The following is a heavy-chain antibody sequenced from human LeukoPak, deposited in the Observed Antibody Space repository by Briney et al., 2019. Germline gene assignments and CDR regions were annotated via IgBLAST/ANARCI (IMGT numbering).Heavy chain of an antibody. Sequence: KPGESLKISCKGSEYSFTTYWISWVRQMPGKGLEWMGRIDPSDSYTNYSPSFQGHVSISADKSISTAYLQWSSLKASDTATYYCARHGKVATIGFDYWGQGTLVTVSS. CDR3: ARHGKVATIGFDY. D-gene: IGHD5-12*01. CDR1: EYSFTTYW. V-gene: IGHV5-10-1*01. CDR2: IDPSDSYT. J-gene: IGHJ4*02.